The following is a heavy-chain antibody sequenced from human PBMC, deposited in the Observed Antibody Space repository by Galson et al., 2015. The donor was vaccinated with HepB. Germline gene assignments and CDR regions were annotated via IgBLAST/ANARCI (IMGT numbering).Heavy chain of an antibody. CDR1: GFTFTSSA. J-gene: IGHJ3*02. CDR2: IVVGSGNT. V-gene: IGHV1-58*02. Sequence: SVKVSCKASGFTFTSSAMQWVRQARGQRLEWIGWIVVGSGNTNYAQKFQERVTITRDMSTSTAYMELSSLRSEDTAVYYCAAVGQWLALRDLSIWGQGTMVTVSS. CDR3: AAVGQWLALRDLSI. D-gene: IGHD6-19*01.